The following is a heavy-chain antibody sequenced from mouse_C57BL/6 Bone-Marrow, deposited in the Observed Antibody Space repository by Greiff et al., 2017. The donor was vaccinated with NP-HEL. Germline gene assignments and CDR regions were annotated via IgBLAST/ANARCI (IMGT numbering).Heavy chain of an antibody. CDR3: VRQGRRGWYFDV. V-gene: IGHV10-1*01. CDR1: GFSFNTYA. J-gene: IGHJ1*03. CDR2: IRSKSNNYAT. D-gene: IGHD3-3*01. Sequence: DVMLVESGGGLVQPKGSLKLSCAASGFSFNTYAMNWVRQAPGKGLEWVARIRSKSNNYATYYADSVKDRFTISRDDSESMLYLQMNNLKTEDTAMYYCVRQGRRGWYFDVWGTGTTVTVSS.